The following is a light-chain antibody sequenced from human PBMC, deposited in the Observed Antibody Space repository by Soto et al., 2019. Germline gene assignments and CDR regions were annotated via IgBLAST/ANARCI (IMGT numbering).Light chain of an antibody. CDR3: SSYTSSSTLV. CDR1: SSDVGGYNY. CDR2: EVS. J-gene: IGLJ2*01. V-gene: IGLV2-14*01. Sequence: QSVLTQPASVSGSPGQSITISCTGTSSDVGGYNYVSWYQQHPGKAPKLMIYEVSNRPSGVSNRFSGSKSGNTASLTISGLQAEDGANYYSSSYTSSSTLVFGGGTKLTVL.